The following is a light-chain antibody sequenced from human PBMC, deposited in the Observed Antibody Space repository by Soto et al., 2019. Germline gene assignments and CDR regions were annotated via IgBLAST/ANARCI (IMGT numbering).Light chain of an antibody. V-gene: IGKV3-11*01. J-gene: IGKJ5*01. CDR3: QQRSNWPPSIT. Sequence: EIVLTQSPATLSLSPGDRATLSCRASQSVTTSLAWYQQKPGQAPRLLIYDASDRAPGIPARFSGSGSATDFTLTINNLEPEDVAVYYCQQRSNWPPSITFGQGTRLEIK. CDR2: DAS. CDR1: QSVTTS.